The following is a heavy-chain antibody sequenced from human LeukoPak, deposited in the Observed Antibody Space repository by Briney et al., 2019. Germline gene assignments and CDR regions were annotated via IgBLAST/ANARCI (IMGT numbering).Heavy chain of an antibody. J-gene: IGHJ4*02. Sequence: GGSLRLSCAASGFTFSSYSMNCVRQAPGKGLEWVSYISSSSSTIYYADSVKGRFTISRDNAKNSLYLQMNSLRAEDTAVYYCARDLGDGYSYGYLFDYWGQGTLVTVSS. D-gene: IGHD5-18*01. CDR2: ISSSSSTI. CDR3: ARDLGDGYSYGYLFDY. V-gene: IGHV3-48*04. CDR1: GFTFSSYS.